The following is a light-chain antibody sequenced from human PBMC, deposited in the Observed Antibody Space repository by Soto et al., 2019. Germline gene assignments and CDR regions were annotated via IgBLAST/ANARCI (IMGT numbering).Light chain of an antibody. CDR2: AAS. CDR1: QGISSY. J-gene: IGKJ4*01. CDR3: QQLNNYPHT. V-gene: IGKV1-9*01. Sequence: LTQSPSSLSASVGDRVTITCRASQGISSYLAWYQQKPREAPKLLLYAASTLQSGVPSRFRGSGSGTDLTLTISSLHPEDFATYYCQQLNNYPHTFGGGTKVEIK.